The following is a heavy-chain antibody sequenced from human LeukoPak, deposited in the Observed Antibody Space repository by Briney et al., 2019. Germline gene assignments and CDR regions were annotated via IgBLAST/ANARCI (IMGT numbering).Heavy chain of an antibody. CDR1: GGSISSYY. CDR2: IYTSGST. D-gene: IGHD6-25*01. J-gene: IGHJ5*02. V-gene: IGHV4-4*07. CDR3: ARVVAAKAAMNWFDP. Sequence: KTSETLSLTCTVSGGSISSYYWSWIRQPAGKGLEWIGRIYTSGSTNYNPSLKSRVTMSVDTSKNQFSLKLSSVTAADTAVYYCARVVAAKAAMNWFDPWGQGTLVTVSS.